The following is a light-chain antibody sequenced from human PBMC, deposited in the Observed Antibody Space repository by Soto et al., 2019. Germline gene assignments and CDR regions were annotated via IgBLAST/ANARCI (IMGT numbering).Light chain of an antibody. CDR1: QSVSNF. Sequence: EIVLTQSPATLSLSPGERATLSCRASQSVSNFLAWYQQKPGQAPRLLIYDAFNRATGIPARFSGSGSGTDFTLTISSLEPEDFAVYFCQQRRNGLEYSFGQGTKLEIK. CDR2: DAF. J-gene: IGKJ2*01. V-gene: IGKV3-11*01. CDR3: QQRRNGLEYS.